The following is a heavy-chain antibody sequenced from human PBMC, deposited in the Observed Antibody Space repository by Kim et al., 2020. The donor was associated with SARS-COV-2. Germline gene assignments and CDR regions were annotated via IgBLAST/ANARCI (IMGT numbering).Heavy chain of an antibody. V-gene: IGHV4-39*01. J-gene: IGHJ4*02. CDR2: T. D-gene: IGHD3-16*01. Sequence: TYYNPSLKSRVTISVDTSRNPFSLKLASVTAADPAVYYCSRRTEAGGYFDFWGQGSPVTVAS. CDR3: SRRTEAGGYFDF.